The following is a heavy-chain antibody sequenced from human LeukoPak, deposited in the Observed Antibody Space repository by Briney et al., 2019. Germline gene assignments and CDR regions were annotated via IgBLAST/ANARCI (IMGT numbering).Heavy chain of an antibody. Sequence: SKTLSLTCTVSGGSISTYYWSWIRQPPGKGLEWIGYIYHSGSTNYNPSLKSRVTISVDTSKNQFSLKLSSMTTADTAVYYCVRGASPVAGPKWGQGTLVTVSS. D-gene: IGHD6-19*01. CDR3: VRGASPVAGPK. CDR2: IYHSGST. J-gene: IGHJ4*02. CDR1: GGSISTYY. V-gene: IGHV4-59*01.